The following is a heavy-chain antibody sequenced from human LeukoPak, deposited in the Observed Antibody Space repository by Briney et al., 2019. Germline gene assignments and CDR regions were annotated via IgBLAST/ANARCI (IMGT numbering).Heavy chain of an antibody. J-gene: IGHJ4*02. D-gene: IGHD3-22*01. CDR2: IKQDGSKI. Sequence: SGGSLRLSCAASGFTFSSYWMSWVRQAPGKGLEWVANIKQDGSKIYYVDSVKGRFTISRDNSKNTLYLQMNSLRAEDTAVYYCARARITMIVGSGYWGQGTLVTVSS. CDR3: ARARITMIVGSGY. V-gene: IGHV3-7*01. CDR1: GFTFSSYW.